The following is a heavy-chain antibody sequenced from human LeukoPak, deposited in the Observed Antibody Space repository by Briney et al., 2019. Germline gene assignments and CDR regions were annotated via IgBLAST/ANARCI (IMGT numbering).Heavy chain of an antibody. J-gene: IGHJ4*02. D-gene: IGHD2-2*01. CDR3: ARDRVVVPAAMFGTRGYYFDY. V-gene: IGHV4-61*02. CDR2: IYTSGST. CDR1: DGSISSGSYY. Sequence: SETLSLTCTASDGSISSGSYYWSWIRQPAGKGLEWIGRIYTSGSTNYNPSLKSRVTISVDTSKNQFSLKLSSVTAADTAVYYCARDRVVVPAAMFGTRGYYFDYWGQGTLVTVSS.